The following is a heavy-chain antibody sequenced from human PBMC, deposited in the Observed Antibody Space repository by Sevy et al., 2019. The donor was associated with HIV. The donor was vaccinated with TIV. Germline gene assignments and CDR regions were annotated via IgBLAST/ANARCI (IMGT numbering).Heavy chain of an antibody. CDR2: LSFGCGEI. CDR1: GFTFSKYS. D-gene: IGHD2-8*01. V-gene: IGHV3-23*01. J-gene: IGHJ4*02. CDR3: AREGCTKPHDY. Sequence: GESLKISCAASGFTFSKYSMSWVRQPPGKGLEWVSSLSFGCGEINYADSVKGGFTIYRDNPKSSVYLQMDNLGPEDTAVYFCAREGCTKPHDYWGQGTLVTVSS.